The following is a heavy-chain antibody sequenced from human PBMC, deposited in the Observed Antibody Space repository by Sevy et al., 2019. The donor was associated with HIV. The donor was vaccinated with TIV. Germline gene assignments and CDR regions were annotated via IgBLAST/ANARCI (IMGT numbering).Heavy chain of an antibody. CDR2: IIPIFGTA. Sequence: ASVKVSCKASGGTFSSYAISWVRQVPGQGLEWMGGIIPIFGTANYAQNFQGSVTITADKSTSTAYMELSSLRSEDTAVSYCALPGSRSSSRNAFDIWGQGTMVTVSS. CDR3: ALPGSRSSSRNAFDI. J-gene: IGHJ3*02. CDR1: GGTFSSYA. D-gene: IGHD6-6*01. V-gene: IGHV1-69*06.